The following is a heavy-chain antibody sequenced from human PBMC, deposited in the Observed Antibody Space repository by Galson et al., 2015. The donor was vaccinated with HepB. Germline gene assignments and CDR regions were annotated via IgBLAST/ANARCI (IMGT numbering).Heavy chain of an antibody. CDR2: IYYVGTT. CDR1: GGSLTSSSFY. V-gene: IGHV4-39*01. D-gene: IGHD1-26*01. Sequence: LSLTCSVSGGSLTSSSFYWGWIRQPPGKGLEWIGSIYYVGTTYYNPSLKDRVTLSMDTSKNQFSLNLNFVTAADTAVYYCARLKFLGKWGDSWGPGALVTVSS. CDR3: ARLKFLGKWGDS. J-gene: IGHJ5*01.